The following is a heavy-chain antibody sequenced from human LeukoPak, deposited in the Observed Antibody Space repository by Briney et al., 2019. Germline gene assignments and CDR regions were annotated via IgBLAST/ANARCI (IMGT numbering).Heavy chain of an antibody. J-gene: IGHJ4*02. CDR3: ARDLATVTTPVSGDY. CDR1: GGSISSSNW. D-gene: IGHD4-17*01. CDR2: IYHSGST. Sequence: SETLSLTCAVSGGSISSSNWWSWVRQPPGKGLEWIGEIYHSGSTNYNPSLKSRVTISVDKSKNQFSLKLSSVTAADTAVYYCARDLATVTTPVSGDYWGQGTLVTVSS. V-gene: IGHV4-4*02.